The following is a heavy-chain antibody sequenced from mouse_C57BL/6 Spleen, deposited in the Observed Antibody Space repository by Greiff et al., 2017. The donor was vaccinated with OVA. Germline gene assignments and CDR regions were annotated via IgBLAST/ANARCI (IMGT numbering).Heavy chain of an antibody. D-gene: IGHD1-1*01. CDR3: ARPITTVVATDYAMDY. J-gene: IGHJ4*01. V-gene: IGHV1-64*01. CDR1: GYTFTSYW. Sequence: QVQLKESGAELVKPGASVKLSCKASGYTFTSYWMHWVKQRPGQGLEWIGMIHPNSGSTNYNEKFKSKATLTVDKSSSTAYMQLSSLTSEDSAVYYCARPITTVVATDYAMDYWGQGTSVTVSS. CDR2: IHPNSGST.